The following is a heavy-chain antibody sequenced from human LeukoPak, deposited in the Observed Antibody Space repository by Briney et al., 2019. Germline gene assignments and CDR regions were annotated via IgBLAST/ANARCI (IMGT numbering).Heavy chain of an antibody. V-gene: IGHV3-48*03. CDR1: GFTFSGYE. J-gene: IGHJ4*01. Sequence: PGGSLRLFCAASGFTFSGYEMNWVRQAPGKGLEWVSYISSSGNSIYYADSVKGRFTISRDNAENSLYLQMDSLRAEDTAVYYCARGRFGSCWGDGPLGTVSS. CDR2: ISSSGNSI. D-gene: IGHD3-3*01. CDR3: ARGRFGSC.